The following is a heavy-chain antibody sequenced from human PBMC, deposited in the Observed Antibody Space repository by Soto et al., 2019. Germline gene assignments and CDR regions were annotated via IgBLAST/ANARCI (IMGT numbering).Heavy chain of an antibody. CDR3: ARGIKTSTYYYDSSGYVNFDY. CDR2: INHSGST. CDR1: GGSFSGYY. D-gene: IGHD3-22*01. V-gene: IGHV4-34*01. Sequence: QVQLQQWGAGLLKPSETLSLTCAVYGGSFSGYYWSWIRQPPGKGLEWIGEINHSGSTNYNPSLKSRVTVSVATSKNQFSLKLSSVTAADTAVYSCARGIKTSTYYYDSSGYVNFDYWGQGTLVTVSS. J-gene: IGHJ4*02.